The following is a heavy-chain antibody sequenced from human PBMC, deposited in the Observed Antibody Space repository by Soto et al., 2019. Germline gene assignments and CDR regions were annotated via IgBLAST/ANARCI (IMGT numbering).Heavy chain of an antibody. J-gene: IGHJ5*02. CDR2: IYYSGST. V-gene: IGHV4-39*01. CDR1: GGSISSSSYY. Sequence: SETLSLTCTVSGGSISSSSYYWGWIRQPPGKGLEWIGSIYYSGSTYYNPSLKSRVTISVDTSKNQFSLKLSSVTAADTAVYYCARQGPTPYSGYDLGYWFDPWGQGTLVTVSS. D-gene: IGHD5-12*01. CDR3: ARQGPTPYSGYDLGYWFDP.